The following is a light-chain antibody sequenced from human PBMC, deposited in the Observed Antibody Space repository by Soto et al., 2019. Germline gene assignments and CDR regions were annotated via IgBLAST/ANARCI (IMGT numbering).Light chain of an antibody. CDR1: QPVGSSF. Sequence: ENVLTQSPPTLSLSPGERATLSCSASQPVGSSFLAWYQQKRGQAPRLLIYGASNRATGIPDRFSGSGSGADFTLTIIRLEPEDFAVYYCQQYGSSPITFGQGTRLEIK. CDR3: QQYGSSPIT. CDR2: GAS. V-gene: IGKV3-20*01. J-gene: IGKJ5*01.